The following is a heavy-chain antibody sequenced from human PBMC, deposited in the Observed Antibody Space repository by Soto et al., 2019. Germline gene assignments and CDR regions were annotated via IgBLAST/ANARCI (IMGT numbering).Heavy chain of an antibody. V-gene: IGHV4-34*01. CDR3: ARGFSNSVTTRFDS. CDR2: VYHSGDT. CDR1: GESFGAYY. J-gene: IGHJ4*02. D-gene: IGHD4-17*01. Sequence: VHLQQWGAGLLRPSETLSLTCTVSGESFGAYYWSWIRQSPGKGLEWIGEVYHSGDTKYNPSLKSRVTTSEAPSKNQFSLRMTSTTAADTGVYYCARGFSNSVTTRFDSWGQGTLVTVSS.